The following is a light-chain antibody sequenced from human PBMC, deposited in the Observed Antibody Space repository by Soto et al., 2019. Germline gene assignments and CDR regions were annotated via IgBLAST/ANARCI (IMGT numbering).Light chain of an antibody. CDR1: QSVASSY. Sequence: EVVLTQSPGTLSLSPGERVTLSCRASQSVASSYLAWYQQKPGRAPRLLIYDASKRATGIPARFSGSGSGTDFTLTISTLEPEDFAVYFCQQRANWPPVTFGQGTQVEMK. J-gene: IGKJ1*01. CDR2: DAS. V-gene: IGKV3-11*01. CDR3: QQRANWPPVT.